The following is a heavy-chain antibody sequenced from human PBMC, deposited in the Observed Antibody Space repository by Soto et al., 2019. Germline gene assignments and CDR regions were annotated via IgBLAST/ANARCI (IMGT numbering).Heavy chain of an antibody. CDR2: IDPSDSYT. D-gene: IGHD1-26*01. V-gene: IGHV5-10-1*01. CDR3: ASKVGATGAFDI. J-gene: IGHJ3*02. Sequence: PGESLKISCKGSGYSFTSYWISWVRQMPWKGLEWMGRIDPSDSYTNYSPSFQGHVTISADKSISTAYLQWSSLKASDTAMYYCASKVGATGAFDIWGQGTMVTVSS. CDR1: GYSFTSYW.